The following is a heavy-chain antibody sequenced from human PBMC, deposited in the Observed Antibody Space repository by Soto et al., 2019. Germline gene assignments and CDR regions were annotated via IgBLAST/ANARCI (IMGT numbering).Heavy chain of an antibody. Sequence: PGGSLRVSCAASGFTFSSYSMNWVRQAPGKGLEWVSSISSSSSYIYYADSVKGRFTISRDNAKNSLYLQMNSLRAEDTAVYYCARSRGFLEWLPDYWGQGTLVTVSS. D-gene: IGHD3-3*01. CDR2: ISSSSSYI. J-gene: IGHJ4*02. V-gene: IGHV3-21*01. CDR3: ARSRGFLEWLPDY. CDR1: GFTFSSYS.